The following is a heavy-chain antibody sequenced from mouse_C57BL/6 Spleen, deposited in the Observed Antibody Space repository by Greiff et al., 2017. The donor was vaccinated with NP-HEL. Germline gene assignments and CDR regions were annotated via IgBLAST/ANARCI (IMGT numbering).Heavy chain of an antibody. CDR3: ARSGELGRVDY. CDR2: IYPGSGST. D-gene: IGHD4-1*01. J-gene: IGHJ2*01. CDR1: GYTFTSYW. V-gene: IGHV1-55*01. Sequence: VKLQESGAELVKPGASVKMSCKASGYTFTSYWITWVKQRPGQGLEWIGDIYPGSGSTNYNEKFKSKATLTVDTSSSTAYMQLSSLTSEDSAVYYCARSGELGRVDYWGQGTTLTVSS.